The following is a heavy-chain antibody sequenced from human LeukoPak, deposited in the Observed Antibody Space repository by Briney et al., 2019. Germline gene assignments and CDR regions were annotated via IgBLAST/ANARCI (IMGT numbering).Heavy chain of an antibody. CDR3: AKQSYARSLGE. CDR2: TNSGGTST. Sequence: GGSLRLSCATSGFPFSDFSMSWVRQAPGKGLEWISTTNSGGTSTYYAESVKGRFTISRDNSKNALYLQMSSLRVEDTAVYYCAKQSYARSLGEGGPGTLVSVSS. V-gene: IGHV3-23*01. J-gene: IGHJ4*02. D-gene: IGHD2-8*01. CDR1: GFPFSDFS.